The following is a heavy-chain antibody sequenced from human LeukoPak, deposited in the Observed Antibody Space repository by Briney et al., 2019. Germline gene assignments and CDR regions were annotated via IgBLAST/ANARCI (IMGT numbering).Heavy chain of an antibody. CDR3: ARDRLEYSSSWVFDY. V-gene: IGHV4-59*01. J-gene: IGHJ4*02. D-gene: IGHD6-13*01. CDR2: IYYSGST. CDR1: GGSISSYY. Sequence: SETLSLTCTVSGGSISSYYWSRIRQPPGKGLEWIGYIYYSGSTNYNPSLKSRVTISVDTSKNQFSLKLSSVTAADTAVYYCARDRLEYSSSWVFDYWGQGTLVTVSS.